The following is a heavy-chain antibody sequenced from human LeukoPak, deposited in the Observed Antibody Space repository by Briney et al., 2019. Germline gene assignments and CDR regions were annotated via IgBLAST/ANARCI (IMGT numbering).Heavy chain of an antibody. V-gene: IGHV4-61*02. CDR2: IYTSGST. CDR1: GGSISSGSYY. D-gene: IGHD3-3*01. J-gene: IGHJ6*03. CDR3: ARRYDFWSGPYMDV. Sequence: PLETLSLTCTVSGGSISSGSYYWSWIRQPAGKGLEWIGRIYTSGSTNYNPSLKSRVTISVDTSKNQFSLKLSSVTAADTAVYYCARRYDFWSGPYMDVWGKGTTVTVSS.